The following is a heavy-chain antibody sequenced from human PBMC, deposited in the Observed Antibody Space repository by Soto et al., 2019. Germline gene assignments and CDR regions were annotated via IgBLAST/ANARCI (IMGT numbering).Heavy chain of an antibody. CDR1: GFTFDDYA. Sequence: EVQLVESGGGLVQPGRSLRLSCAASGFTFDDYAMHWVRQAPGKGLEWVSGISWNSGSIGYADSVKGRFTISRDNAKNSLYLQMNSLRAEDTALYYCAQDITVTWPPDAFDIWGQGTMVTVSS. CDR2: ISWNSGSI. CDR3: AQDITVTWPPDAFDI. V-gene: IGHV3-9*01. D-gene: IGHD4-4*01. J-gene: IGHJ3*02.